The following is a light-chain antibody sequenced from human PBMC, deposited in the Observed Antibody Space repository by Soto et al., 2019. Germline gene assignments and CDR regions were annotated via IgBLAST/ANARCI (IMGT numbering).Light chain of an antibody. CDR2: LGS. J-gene: IGKJ4*01. V-gene: IGKV2-28*01. Sequence: DIVMTQSPLSLPVTPGEPASISCRSSQSLLHSNGYNYLDWYLQKPGQSPQLLIYLGSNRASGVPDRFSGSGSGTDFTRKISRVEAEDVGVYYRLQALQTLTFGGGTKVEIK. CDR1: QSLLHSNGYNY. CDR3: LQALQTLT.